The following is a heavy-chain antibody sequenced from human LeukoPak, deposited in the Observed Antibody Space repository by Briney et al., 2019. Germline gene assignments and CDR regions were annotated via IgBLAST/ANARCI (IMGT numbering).Heavy chain of an antibody. D-gene: IGHD5-12*01. CDR1: GYSFTSYW. J-gene: IGHJ5*02. Sequence: GESLKISCKGSGYSFTSYWIGWVRQMPGKGLEWMGIIYPGDSDTRYSPSFQGQVTISADKSISTAYLEWSSLRASDTAMYYCARHPFSPKATRSWFDPWGQGTLVTVSS. CDR3: ARHPFSPKATRSWFDP. V-gene: IGHV5-51*01. CDR2: IYPGDSDT.